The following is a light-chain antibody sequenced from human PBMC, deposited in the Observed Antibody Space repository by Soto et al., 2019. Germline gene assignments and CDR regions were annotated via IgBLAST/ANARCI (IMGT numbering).Light chain of an antibody. V-gene: IGLV2-8*01. CDR1: SSDVGGYNY. Sequence: QSALTQPPSASGSPGQSVTISCTGTSSDVGGYNYVSWYQQYPGRAPKLMIYEVTKRPSGVPDRFSGSKSGNTASLTVSGLQAEDEADYYCRSYAASNTFYFVFGGGTKLTVL. CDR3: RSYAASNTFYFV. CDR2: EVT. J-gene: IGLJ3*02.